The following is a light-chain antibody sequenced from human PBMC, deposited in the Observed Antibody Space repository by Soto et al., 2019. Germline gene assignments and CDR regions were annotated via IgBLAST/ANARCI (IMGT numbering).Light chain of an antibody. Sequence: EIQMTQSPSSLSASLGDRVTITCQASQDINDYSNWYQQKPGKAPRLLIYGASFLEVGVPSRFSGSRSGTHFTLTISSLQSEDVATYYCQQYDRLPYTFGQGTRLEIK. CDR3: QQYDRLPYT. CDR1: QDINDY. V-gene: IGKV1-33*01. CDR2: GAS. J-gene: IGKJ2*01.